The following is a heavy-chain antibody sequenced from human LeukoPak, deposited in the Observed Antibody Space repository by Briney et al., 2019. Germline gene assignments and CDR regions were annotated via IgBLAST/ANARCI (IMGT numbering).Heavy chain of an antibody. J-gene: IGHJ4*02. V-gene: IGHV4-59*12. CDR3: AREMYDSAGYRVSYFDY. CDR2: IYYSGST. D-gene: IGHD3-22*01. Sequence: SETLSLTCTVSGGSISPYYWSWIRQPPGKGLEWIGYIYYSGSTNYNPSLKSRVTISVDTSKNQFSLRLSSVTAADTAVYYCAREMYDSAGYRVSYFDYWGQGILVTVSS. CDR1: GGSISPYY.